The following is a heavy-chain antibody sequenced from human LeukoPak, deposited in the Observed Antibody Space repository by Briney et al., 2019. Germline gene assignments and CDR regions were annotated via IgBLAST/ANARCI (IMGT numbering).Heavy chain of an antibody. J-gene: IGHJ3*02. D-gene: IGHD4-23*01. V-gene: IGHV4-30-4*07. Sequence: SETLSLTCAVSGGSISSGGYSWSWIRQPPGKGLEWIGYIYYSGSTYYNPSLKSRVTISVDTSKNQFSLKLSSVTAADTAVYYCARDKLLGAFDIWGQGTMVTVSS. CDR3: ARDKLLGAFDI. CDR2: IYYSGST. CDR1: GGSISSGGYS.